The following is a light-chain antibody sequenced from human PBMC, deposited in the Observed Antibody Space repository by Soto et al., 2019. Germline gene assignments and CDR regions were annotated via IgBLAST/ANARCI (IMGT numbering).Light chain of an antibody. CDR2: GAS. V-gene: IGKV3-20*01. J-gene: IGKJ1*01. CDR3: QQYGNSPWT. Sequence: EIVLTQSPGTLSLSPGERATLSCRASQSVSSSYLAWYQQKSGQAPRLLIYGASSRATAIPDRFSGSGSGTDFTLTISGLEPEDFAVYYCQQYGNSPWTFGQGTKVDIK. CDR1: QSVSSSY.